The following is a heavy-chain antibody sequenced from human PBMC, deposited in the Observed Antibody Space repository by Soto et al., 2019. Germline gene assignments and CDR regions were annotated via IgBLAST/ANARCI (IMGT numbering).Heavy chain of an antibody. D-gene: IGHD2-2*01. CDR2: ISGSSSYI. CDR1: GFTFSSYS. Sequence: GGSLRLSCAASGFTFSSYSMNWVRQAPGKGLEWVSSISGSSSYIYYADSVKGRFTISRDNAKNSLYLQMNSLRAEDTAVYYCARDRTQLLLYYFDYWGQGTLVTVSS. V-gene: IGHV3-21*01. CDR3: ARDRTQLLLYYFDY. J-gene: IGHJ4*02.